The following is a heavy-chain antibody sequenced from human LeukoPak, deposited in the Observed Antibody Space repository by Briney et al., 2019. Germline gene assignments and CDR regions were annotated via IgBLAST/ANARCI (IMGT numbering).Heavy chain of an antibody. CDR1: GFTLSSYR. Sequence: GGSLRLSCSASGFTLSSYRMDWVRQAPGKGLEWVSSISSTSSYIYYADSVKGRFTISRDNAKNSLYLQMNSLRAEDTAVYYCALEYTYYMDVWAKGPRSPSP. CDR2: ISSTSSYI. D-gene: IGHD3-3*01. CDR3: ALEYTYYMDV. V-gene: IGHV3-21*01. J-gene: IGHJ6*03.